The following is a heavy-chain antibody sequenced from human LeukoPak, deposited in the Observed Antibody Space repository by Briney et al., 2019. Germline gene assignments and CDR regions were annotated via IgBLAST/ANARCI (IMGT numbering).Heavy chain of an antibody. V-gene: IGHV2-70*11. D-gene: IGHD6-19*01. CDR1: GFSLSTSGMC. Sequence: SGPTLVNPTQTLTLTCTFSGFSLSTSGMCVSWIRQPPGKALEWLARIDWDDDKYYSTSLKTRLTISKDTSKNQVVLTMTNMDPVDTATFYCARISWVAVAGGGTPPPPDAFGIWGQGTMVTVSS. CDR3: ARISWVAVAGGGTPPPPDAFGI. CDR2: IDWDDDK. J-gene: IGHJ3*02.